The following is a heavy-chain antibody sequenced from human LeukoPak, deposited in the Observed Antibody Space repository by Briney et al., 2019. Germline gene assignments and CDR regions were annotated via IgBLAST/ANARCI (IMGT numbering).Heavy chain of an antibody. CDR2: IYYSGST. J-gene: IGHJ4*02. CDR3: ARLTDYYGSGSYVDY. Sequence: NPSETLSLTCTVSGGSISSYYWSWIRQPPGKGLEWIGYIYYSGSTNYNPSLKSRVTISVDTSKNQFSLNLTSVTAADTAVYYCARLTDYYGSGSYVDYWGQGTLVTVSS. D-gene: IGHD3-10*01. V-gene: IGHV4-59*12. CDR1: GGSISSYY.